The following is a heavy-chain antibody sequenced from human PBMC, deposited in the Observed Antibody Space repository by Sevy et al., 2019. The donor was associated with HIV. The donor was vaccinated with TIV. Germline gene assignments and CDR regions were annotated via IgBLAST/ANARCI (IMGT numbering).Heavy chain of an antibody. Sequence: SETLSLTCSVSGNSLNSDDYYWIWVRQPPGKGREGIGYFCHSDSPKYRPSLKGRLTLSIDTSKNVFSLKLSSVTAADSAVYYCARSQNVDSAPFDYWGQGTPVTVSS. V-gene: IGHV4-30-4*01. CDR2: FCHSDSP. D-gene: IGHD5-18*01. CDR1: GNSLNSDDYY. J-gene: IGHJ4*02. CDR3: ARSQNVDSAPFDY.